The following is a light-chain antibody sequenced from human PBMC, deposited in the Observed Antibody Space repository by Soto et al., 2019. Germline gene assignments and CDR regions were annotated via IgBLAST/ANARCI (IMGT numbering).Light chain of an antibody. CDR1: QSVSSY. V-gene: IGKV3-11*01. CDR3: QQRSNWPPT. CDR2: DAS. J-gene: IGKJ1*01. Sequence: EIVLTQSPATLSLSPAGGATLSCMASQSVSSYLAWYQQKPGQAPRLLIYDASTRATGIPARFSGSGSGTDFTLTISSLEPEDFAVYYCQQRSNWPPTFGQGTKVDI.